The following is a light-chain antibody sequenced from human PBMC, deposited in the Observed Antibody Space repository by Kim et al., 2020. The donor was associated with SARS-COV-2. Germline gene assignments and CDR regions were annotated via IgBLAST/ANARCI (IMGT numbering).Light chain of an antibody. Sequence: SPGERSPLFCRPRHSVSTNFGWYHQKPCQAPRLLIFGASTKATGIPARISGSGSGKGFTLTNTSLQSEDFGIYYCQQYNNWFPFTFGQGTKLEI. CDR1: HSVSTN. V-gene: IGKV3-15*01. CDR3: QQYNNWFPFT. J-gene: IGKJ2*01. CDR2: GAS.